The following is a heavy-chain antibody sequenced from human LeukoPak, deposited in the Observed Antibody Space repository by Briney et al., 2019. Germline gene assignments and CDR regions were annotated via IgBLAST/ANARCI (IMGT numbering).Heavy chain of an antibody. CDR1: GFTVSNNY. J-gene: IGHJ4*02. V-gene: IGHV3-66*02. CDR3: AGRRVLDASFDY. D-gene: IGHD3-16*01. CDR2: IYSGDNT. Sequence: GGSLRLSCAASGFTVSNNYMSWVRQAPGKGLEWVSVIYSGDNTYYVESVKGRFTISRDNSKNTLFLQMKRLRAEDTAVYYCAGRRVLDASFDYWGQGTLVTVSS.